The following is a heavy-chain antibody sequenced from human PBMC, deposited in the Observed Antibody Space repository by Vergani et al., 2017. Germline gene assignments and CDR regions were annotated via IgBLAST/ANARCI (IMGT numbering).Heavy chain of an antibody. CDR3: ARDLGYCSGGSCSY. CDR1: GGTFSSST. CDR2: IIPILGIA. J-gene: IGHJ4*02. V-gene: IGHV1-69*08. Sequence: QVQLVQSGAEVKKPGSSVKVSCKASGGTFSSSTISWVRQAPGQGLEWMGRIIPILGIANYAQKFQGRVTITADKSTSTAYMELSSLRSEDTAVYYCARDLGYCSGGSCSYWGQGTLVTVSS. D-gene: IGHD2-15*01.